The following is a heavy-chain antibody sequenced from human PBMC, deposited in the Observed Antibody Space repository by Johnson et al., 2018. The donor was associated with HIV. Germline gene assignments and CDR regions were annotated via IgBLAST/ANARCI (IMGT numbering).Heavy chain of an antibody. V-gene: IGHV3-15*01. J-gene: IGHJ3*02. CDR2: IKRKTDGGTT. CDR1: GFTFSSYG. Sequence: VQLVESGGDVVQPGRSLRLSCAASGFTFSSYGMHWVRQAPGKGLEWVGRIKRKTDGGTTDYAAPVKGRFTISRDDSKNTLYLQMNSLKTEDTAVYYGSTPRPNWGWNAFHIWGQGTMVTVSS. D-gene: IGHD7-27*01. CDR3: STPRPNWGWNAFHI.